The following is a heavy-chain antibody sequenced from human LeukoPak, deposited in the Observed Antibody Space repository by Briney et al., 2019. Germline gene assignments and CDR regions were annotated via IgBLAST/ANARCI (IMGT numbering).Heavy chain of an antibody. V-gene: IGHV1-18*01. J-gene: IGHJ5*02. CDR1: GYTFTSYG. CDR3: ARVRSLGGYDRRLHPDR. CDR2: ISAYNGNT. Sequence: ASVKVSCKASGYTFTSYGISWVRQAPGQGLEWMGWISAYNGNTNYAQKLQGRVTMTTDTSTSTAYMELRSLRSDDTAVYYCARVRSLGGYDRRLHPDRWGQGTLVTVSS. D-gene: IGHD5-12*01.